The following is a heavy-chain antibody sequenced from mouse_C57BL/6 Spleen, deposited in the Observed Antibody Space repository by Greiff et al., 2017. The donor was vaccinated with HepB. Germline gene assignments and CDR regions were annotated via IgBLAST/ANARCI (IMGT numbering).Heavy chain of an antibody. Sequence: EVKLEESGPGLVKPSQSLSLTCTVTGYSITSGYGWNWIRQFPGTKLHWMGHISYSGSTNYNPSLKSRFSITRDTSKNQSFLQLNSVTTEDTATYYCARTARIKYWCQGTTRTVSS. CDR1: GYSITSGYG. V-gene: IGHV3-2*02. D-gene: IGHD1-2*01. CDR3: ARTARIKY. CDR2: ISYSGST. J-gene: IGHJ2*01.